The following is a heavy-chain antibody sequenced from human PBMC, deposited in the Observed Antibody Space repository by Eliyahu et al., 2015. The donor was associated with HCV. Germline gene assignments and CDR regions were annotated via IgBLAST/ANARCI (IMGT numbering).Heavy chain of an antibody. J-gene: IGHJ5*02. Sequence: QVQLQESGPGLVKPSETLSLTCTVSGCSITTYYWSWIRQPPGKGLEWIGYIHYRGSTNYNPSLKSRVTISVDTSKNQFSLNLTSVTAADTAMYYCASGGGGIAVTGTGGWFDPWGQGTLVTVSS. CDR1: GCSITTYY. CDR3: ASGGGGIAVTGTGGWFDP. V-gene: IGHV4-59*01. D-gene: IGHD6-19*01. CDR2: IHYRGST.